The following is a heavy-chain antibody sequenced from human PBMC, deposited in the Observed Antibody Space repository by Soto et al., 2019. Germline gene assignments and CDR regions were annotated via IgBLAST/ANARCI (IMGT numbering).Heavy chain of an antibody. CDR1: GYSFAGYW. CDR3: ARQIYDSDTGPNFQYYFDS. Sequence: PGETLKISCKGSGYSFAGYWITWVRQKPGKGLEWMGRIDPSDSQTYYSPSFRGHVTISVTKSITTVFLQWSSLRASDTAMYYCARQIYDSDTGPNFQYYFDSWGKGPPFTVSS. D-gene: IGHD3-22*01. CDR2: IDPSDSQT. V-gene: IGHV5-10-1*01. J-gene: IGHJ4*02.